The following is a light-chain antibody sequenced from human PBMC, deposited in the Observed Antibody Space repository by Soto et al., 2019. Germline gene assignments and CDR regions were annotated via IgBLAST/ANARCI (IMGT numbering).Light chain of an antibody. J-gene: IGKJ1*01. CDR2: AAS. V-gene: IGKV1-5*01. Sequence: GARVTITCRASQDIDTSLAWFQQRPGKAPKLLIYAASGLESGVPSTFSGSGSGTEFTLTISSVQPDDFATYYCQHYNSYSEAFGQGTKVDIK. CDR1: QDIDTS. CDR3: QHYNSYSEA.